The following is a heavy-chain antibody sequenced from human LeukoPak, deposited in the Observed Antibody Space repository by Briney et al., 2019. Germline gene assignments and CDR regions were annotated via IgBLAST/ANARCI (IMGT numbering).Heavy chain of an antibody. CDR1: GGSISSSSYY. CDR2: IYDSGST. CDR3: ARLSAPRYYYDSSGYYNIDY. J-gene: IGHJ4*02. D-gene: IGHD3-22*01. V-gene: IGHV4-39*01. Sequence: SETLSLTCTVSGGSISSSSYYWGWIRQPPGKGLEWIGSIYDSGSTYYNPSLKSRVTISVDTSKNQFSLKLSSVTAADTAVYYCARLSAPRYYYDSSGYYNIDYWGQGILVTVSS.